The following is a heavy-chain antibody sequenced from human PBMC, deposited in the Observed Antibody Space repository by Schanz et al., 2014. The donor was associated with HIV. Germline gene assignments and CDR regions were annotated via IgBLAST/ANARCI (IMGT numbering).Heavy chain of an antibody. CDR1: GYTFTTYG. D-gene: IGHD2-2*02. Sequence: QVQLVQSGAELKKPGASVKVSCKASGYTFTTYGITWVRQAPGQGLEWMGWISAYNGNINYAQKFRDRVTMTTDTSTTTASMELRSLRSDDTAVYYCARDVSVDCTGINNCYTRKWFDPWGQGTLVTVSS. CDR3: ARDVSVDCTGINNCYTRKWFDP. J-gene: IGHJ5*02. CDR2: ISAYNGNI. V-gene: IGHV1-18*01.